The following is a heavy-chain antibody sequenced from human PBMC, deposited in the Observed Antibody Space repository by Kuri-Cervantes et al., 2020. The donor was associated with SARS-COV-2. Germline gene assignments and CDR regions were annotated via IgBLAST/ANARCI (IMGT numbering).Heavy chain of an antibody. Sequence: GGSRRLSCAASGFTFRSYWMSGVRQAPGKGLEWVANIKQDGSEKYYVDSVKGRFTISRDNAKNSLYLQMNSLRAEDTAVYYCARGLSRKPFDSWGQGTLVTVSS. CDR1: GFTFRSYW. J-gene: IGHJ4*02. CDR3: ARGLSRKPFDS. CDR2: IKQDGSEK. V-gene: IGHV3-7*01.